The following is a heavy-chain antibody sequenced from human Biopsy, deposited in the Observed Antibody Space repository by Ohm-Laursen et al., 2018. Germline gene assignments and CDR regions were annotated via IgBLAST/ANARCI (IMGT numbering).Heavy chain of an antibody. Sequence: SLRLSCSASRFTFSRYWMNWVRQAPGKGLEWVANINQDGSEKYYVDSVKGRFTISRDNAENSLYLEMNSLRTEDTAVYYCARGGEDSGSFVKPPKTWFDPWGQGTLVTVSS. CDR1: RFTFSRYW. J-gene: IGHJ5*02. D-gene: IGHD3-10*01. CDR3: ARGGEDSGSFVKPPKTWFDP. V-gene: IGHV3-7*01. CDR2: INQDGSEK.